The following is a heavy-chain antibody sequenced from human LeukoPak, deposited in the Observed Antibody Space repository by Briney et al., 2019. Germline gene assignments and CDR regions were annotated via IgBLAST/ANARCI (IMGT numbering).Heavy chain of an antibody. CDR3: ASSPRYDSSDY. CDR2: IKQDGSEK. J-gene: IGHJ4*02. D-gene: IGHD3-22*01. V-gene: IGHV3-7*01. CDR1: GFTFSSYW. Sequence: PGGSLRLSCAASGFTFSSYWMNWVRQSPGKGLEWVANIKQDGSEKCYVGSVKGRFTISRDNAKNSLYLQMNSLRAEDTAVYYCASSPRYDSSDYWGQGTLVTVSS.